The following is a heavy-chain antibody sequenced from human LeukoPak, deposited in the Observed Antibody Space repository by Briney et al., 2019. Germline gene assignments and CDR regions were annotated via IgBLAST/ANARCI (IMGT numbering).Heavy chain of an antibody. CDR1: GYSFTSYW. CDR3: ARNIGYCSSTSCYPYYMGV. D-gene: IGHD2-2*01. V-gene: IGHV5-51*01. J-gene: IGHJ6*03. Sequence: GESLKISCKGSGYSFTSYWIGWVRQMPGKGLEWMGIIYPGDSDTRYSPSFQGQVTISADKSISTAYLQWSSLKASDTAMYYCARNIGYCSSTSCYPYYMGVWGKGTTVTVSS. CDR2: IYPGDSDT.